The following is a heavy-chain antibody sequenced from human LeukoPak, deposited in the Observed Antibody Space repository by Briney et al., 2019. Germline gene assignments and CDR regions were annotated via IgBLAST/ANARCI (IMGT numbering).Heavy chain of an antibody. Sequence: QPGGPLRLPCAASGLTYSTYGMHWAREAPGKAREWVAVIWNDGSNKYYADSVKSRFTISRDNSKNALYLQMNSLRAEDMAVYYCARAVGPFDYWGQGTLVTVSS. CDR2: IWNDGSNK. V-gene: IGHV3-33*08. D-gene: IGHD2-15*01. J-gene: IGHJ4*02. CDR1: GLTYSTYG. CDR3: ARAVGPFDY.